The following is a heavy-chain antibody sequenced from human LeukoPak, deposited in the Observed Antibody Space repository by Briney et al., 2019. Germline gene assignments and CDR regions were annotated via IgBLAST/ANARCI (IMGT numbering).Heavy chain of an antibody. CDR2: IVPIFGTT. J-gene: IGHJ5*02. D-gene: IGHD2-15*01. Sequence: AASVTVPYKASGGTFSSYAISWVRPAPGQGLEWMGGIVPIFGTTKYAQKFQGRVTLTADESTSTAYMELSSLRSEDTAFYYCAREPGHGGGPTWGQRTLVTVSS. V-gene: IGHV1-69*13. CDR1: GGTFSSYA. CDR3: AREPGHGGGPT.